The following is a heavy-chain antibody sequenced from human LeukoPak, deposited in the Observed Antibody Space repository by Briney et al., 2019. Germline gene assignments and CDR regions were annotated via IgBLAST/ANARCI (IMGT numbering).Heavy chain of an antibody. V-gene: IGHV3-49*04. CDR1: GFTFDDYA. CDR2: IRSEVYGGTP. CDR3: TRDQAPYY. Sequence: GGSLRLSCAASGFTFDDYAMHWVRQAPGKGLEWVGFIRSEVYGGTPEYAASVKGRFTISRDDSKGIAYLQMNSLRPEDTAVYYCTRDQAPYYWGQGTLVTVSS. J-gene: IGHJ4*02.